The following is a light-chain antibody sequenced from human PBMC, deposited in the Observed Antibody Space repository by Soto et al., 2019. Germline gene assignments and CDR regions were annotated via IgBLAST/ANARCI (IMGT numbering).Light chain of an antibody. CDR3: QRLNSYPLA. V-gene: IGKV1-9*01. CDR1: QGISSF. Sequence: IQVTHSPSSLSASVGDRVTITCRASQGISSFLAWFQQKPGKAPKLLLYAPSTLQSGGPSRFSGSGSGPDLTLTLSSRQPEDFATYYCQRLNSYPLAFGGGTKVEI. CDR2: APS. J-gene: IGKJ4*01.